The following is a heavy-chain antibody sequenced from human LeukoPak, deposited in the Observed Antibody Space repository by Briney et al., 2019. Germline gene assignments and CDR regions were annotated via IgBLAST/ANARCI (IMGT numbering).Heavy chain of an antibody. D-gene: IGHD3-16*02. CDR1: GYTFTSYD. V-gene: IGHV1-8*01. CDR3: ARSWTDSMITFGGVIVLPARGFDY. CDR2: MNPNSGNT. J-gene: IGHJ4*02. Sequence: GASVKVSCKASGYTFTSYDINWVRQATGQGLEWMGWMNPNSGNTGYAQKFQGRVTMTRNTSISTAYMELSSLRSEDTAVYYCARSWTDSMITFGGVIVLPARGFDYWGQGTLVTVSS.